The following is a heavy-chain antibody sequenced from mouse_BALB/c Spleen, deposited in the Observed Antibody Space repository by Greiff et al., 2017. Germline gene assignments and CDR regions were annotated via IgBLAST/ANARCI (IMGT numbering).Heavy chain of an antibody. CDR2: IDPANGNT. CDR3: ARSRRIRYYAMDY. J-gene: IGHJ4*01. D-gene: IGHD2-12*01. V-gene: IGHV14-3*02. Sequence: EVQLQQSGAELVKPGASVKLSCTASGFTIKDTYMRWVKQRPEQGLEWIGRIDPANGNTKYDPKFQGKATITADTSSNTAYLQLSSLTSEDTAVYYCARSRRIRYYAMDYWGQGTSVTVSS. CDR1: GFTIKDTY.